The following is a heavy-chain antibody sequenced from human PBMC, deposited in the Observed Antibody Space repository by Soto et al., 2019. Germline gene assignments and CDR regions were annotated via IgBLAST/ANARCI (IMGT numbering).Heavy chain of an antibody. CDR1: GFTFSSYW. CDR2: IDEYGNTI. D-gene: IGHD3-10*01. V-gene: IGHV3-74*01. CDR3: TRDIGGKGAY. Sequence: EVQLVESGGGLVQPGGSLRLSCATSGFTFSSYWMHWVRQVPGKGLLWVSRIDEYGNTINHADSVRGRFTISRDNARNTLYLEMNSLRAEDTALYYCTRDIGGKGAYWGPGTLVTVSS. J-gene: IGHJ4*02.